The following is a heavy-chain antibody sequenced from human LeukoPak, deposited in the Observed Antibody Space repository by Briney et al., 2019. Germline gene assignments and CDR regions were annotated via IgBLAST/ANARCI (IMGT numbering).Heavy chain of an antibody. V-gene: IGHV1-2*02. CDR1: GYTFTGYY. CDR3: ARVDGSPDY. D-gene: IGHD2-15*01. J-gene: IGHJ4*02. Sequence: ASVKVSCKASGYTFTGYYMHWVRQAPGQGLEWMGWINPNSGGTNYAQKFQGRVTITRDTSISTAYMELTSLRPEDTAVYYCARVDGSPDYWGQGTLVTVSP. CDR2: INPNSGGT.